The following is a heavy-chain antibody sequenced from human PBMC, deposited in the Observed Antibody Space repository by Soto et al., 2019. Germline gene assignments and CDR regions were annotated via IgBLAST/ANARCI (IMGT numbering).Heavy chain of an antibody. V-gene: IGHV4-31*03. Sequence: QVQLQESGPGLVKPSQTLSLTCTVSGGSISSGGYYWSWIRQHPGKGLEWIGYIYYSGSTYFNPSPKSRLTISVDTSKNQFSLQLSSVTAADTAVYYCARAGHSSSSAGANWFDPWGQGTLVTVSS. CDR1: GGSISSGGYY. J-gene: IGHJ5*02. CDR2: IYYSGST. D-gene: IGHD6-6*01. CDR3: ARAGHSSSSAGANWFDP.